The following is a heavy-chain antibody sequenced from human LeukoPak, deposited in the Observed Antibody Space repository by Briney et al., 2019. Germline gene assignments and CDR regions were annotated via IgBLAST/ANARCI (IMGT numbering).Heavy chain of an antibody. V-gene: IGHV4-38-2*02. J-gene: IGHJ5*02. CDR2: IYHSGST. Sequence: SETLSLTCTVSGYSISSGYYWGWIRQPPGKGLEWIGSIYHSGSTYYNPSLKSRVTISVDTSKNQFSLKLSSVTAADTAVYYCASVFGWLSKWFDPWGQGTLVTVSS. CDR3: ASVFGWLSKWFDP. CDR1: GYSISSGYY. D-gene: IGHD6-19*01.